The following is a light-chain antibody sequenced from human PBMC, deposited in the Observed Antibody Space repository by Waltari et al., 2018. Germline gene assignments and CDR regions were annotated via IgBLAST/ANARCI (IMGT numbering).Light chain of an antibody. CDR2: GVT. Sequence: QSALTQSPSASGSPGQSVTISCAGTNSDVGTYNYVSWNQHHPGKAPKLLIYGVTERLPGVPDRFSGSKSGTTASLTVSGLQADDEADYYCTSYGGVNVLGVLFGGGTKLTVL. V-gene: IGLV2-8*01. J-gene: IGLJ2*01. CDR3: TSYGGVNVLGVL. CDR1: NSDVGTYNY.